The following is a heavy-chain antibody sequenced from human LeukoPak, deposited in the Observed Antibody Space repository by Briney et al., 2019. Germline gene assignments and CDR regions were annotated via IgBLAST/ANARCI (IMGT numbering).Heavy chain of an antibody. V-gene: IGHV4-59*01. Sequence: PETLSLTCTVSGGSISSYYWSWIRQPPGKGLEWIGYIYYSGSTNYNPSLKSRVTISVDTSKNQFSLKLSSVTAADTAVYYCARDYHHRSLDYWGQGTLVTVSS. CDR3: ARDYHHRSLDY. J-gene: IGHJ4*02. D-gene: IGHD1-14*01. CDR1: GGSISSYY. CDR2: IYYSGST.